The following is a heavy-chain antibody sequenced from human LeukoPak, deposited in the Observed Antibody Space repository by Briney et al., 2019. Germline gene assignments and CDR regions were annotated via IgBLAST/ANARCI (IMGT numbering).Heavy chain of an antibody. CDR3: ARGRIPIAAAGPNWFDP. J-gene: IGHJ5*02. CDR1: GGSFSGYY. D-gene: IGHD6-13*01. Sequence: SETLSLTCAVYGGSFSGYYWSWIRQPPGKGLEWIGEINHSGSTNYNPSLKSRVTISVDTSKNQFSLKLSPVTAADTAVYYCARGRIPIAAAGPNWFDPWGQGTLVTVSS. V-gene: IGHV4-34*01. CDR2: INHSGST.